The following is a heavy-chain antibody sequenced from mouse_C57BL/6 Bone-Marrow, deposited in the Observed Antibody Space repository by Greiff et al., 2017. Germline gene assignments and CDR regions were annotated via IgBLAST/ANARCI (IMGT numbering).Heavy chain of an antibody. CDR3: ASSTTVVATDYAMDY. V-gene: IGHV1-9*01. Sequence: VQLQQSGAELMKPGASVKLSCKATGYTFTGYWIEWVKQRPGHGLEWIGEILPGSGSTNYNEKFKGKATFTADPSSNTAYMQLRSLTTEDSAIYYCASSTTVVATDYAMDYWGQGTSVTVSS. CDR2: ILPGSGST. D-gene: IGHD1-1*01. CDR1: GYTFTGYW. J-gene: IGHJ4*01.